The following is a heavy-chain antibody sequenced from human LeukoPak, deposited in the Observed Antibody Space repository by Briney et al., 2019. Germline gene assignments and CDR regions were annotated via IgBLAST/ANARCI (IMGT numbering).Heavy chain of an antibody. D-gene: IGHD2/OR15-2a*01. Sequence: GGSLRLSCAGSGFTFDDYAMHWVRQTPGKGLEWVSGISWNSGNIAYADFVGGRFTISRDNAKNSLSLQMNSLSDEDAAVYYCTKDAYGGATFFYYMDVWGKGTTVTVSS. CDR1: GFTFDDYA. V-gene: IGHV3-9*01. CDR3: TKDAYGGATFFYYMDV. CDR2: ISWNSGNI. J-gene: IGHJ6*03.